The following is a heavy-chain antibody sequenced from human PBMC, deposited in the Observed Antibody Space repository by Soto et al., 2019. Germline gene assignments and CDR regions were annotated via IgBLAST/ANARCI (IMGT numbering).Heavy chain of an antibody. CDR1: GGSISSYY. CDR3: ARGTTSTLIVSSSRRAVFAF. D-gene: IGHD1-26*01. CDR2: MYYGGRT. V-gene: IGHV4-59*08. Sequence: PSETLSLTCTVSGGSISSYYWSWIRQPPGKGLEWIGYMYYGGRTNYNPSLKSRVTISVDTSKMQVSLKLSSVTAADTAVYFCARGTTSTLIVSSSRRAVFAFRGQGRLVTVSS. J-gene: IGHJ1*01.